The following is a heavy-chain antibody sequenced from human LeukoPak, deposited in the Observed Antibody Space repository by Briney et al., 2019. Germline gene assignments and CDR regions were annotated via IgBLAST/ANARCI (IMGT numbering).Heavy chain of an antibody. Sequence: GGSLRLSCAASGFTFSSYSMNWVRQAPGKGLEWVSSISSSSSYIYYADSVKGRFTISRDNAKNSLYLQMNSLRAEDTAVYYCAKEDSSGGNDAFDIWGQGTMVTVSS. D-gene: IGHD6-19*01. CDR3: AKEDSSGGNDAFDI. J-gene: IGHJ3*02. CDR1: GFTFSSYS. CDR2: ISSSSSYI. V-gene: IGHV3-21*04.